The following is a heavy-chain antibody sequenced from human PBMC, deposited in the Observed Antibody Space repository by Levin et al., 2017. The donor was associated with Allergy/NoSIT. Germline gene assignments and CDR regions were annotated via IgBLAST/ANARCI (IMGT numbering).Heavy chain of an antibody. CDR1: GFTFRNYG. J-gene: IGHJ4*02. CDR3: VKDRTAFGDYYFDS. CDR2: ISNDGGNE. V-gene: IGHV3-30*18. Sequence: SCAASGFTFRNYGMHWVRQAPGKGPEWLAVISNDGGNEHYADSVKGRFIISRDNSKNTLFLQMNNLRPADSTLYYCVKDRTAFGDYYFDSWGQGTLVTVSS. D-gene: IGHD4-17*01.